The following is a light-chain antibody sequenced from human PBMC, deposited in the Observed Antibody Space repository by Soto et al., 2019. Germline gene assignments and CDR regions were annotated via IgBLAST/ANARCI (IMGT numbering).Light chain of an antibody. Sequence: ILMPQSPSSLSASAGARATVTFKASQDISNYVYWYQQKPGKAPKLLIYDASNLETGVPSRFSGSGSGTDFTYTIISQQPAGIATYYCQQDDNRPPTVGQGTKV. CDR3: QQDDNRPPT. CDR1: QDISNY. V-gene: IGKV1-33*01. J-gene: IGKJ1*01. CDR2: DAS.